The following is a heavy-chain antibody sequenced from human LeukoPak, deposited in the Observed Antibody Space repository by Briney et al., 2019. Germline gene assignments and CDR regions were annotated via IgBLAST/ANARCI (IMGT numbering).Heavy chain of an antibody. CDR1: GGPISSSSYY. CDR2: ISYSGRT. Sequence: ASETLSLSCTVSGGPISSSSYYWGWIRQPPGEGPEWIGSISYSGRTHYNPSLKSRVSISVDTSKNQFSLNLSSVTAADTAVYYCARKKTGATNGLDVWGQGTTVTVSS. V-gene: IGHV4-39*01. CDR3: ARKKTGATNGLDV. D-gene: IGHD1-1*01. J-gene: IGHJ6*02.